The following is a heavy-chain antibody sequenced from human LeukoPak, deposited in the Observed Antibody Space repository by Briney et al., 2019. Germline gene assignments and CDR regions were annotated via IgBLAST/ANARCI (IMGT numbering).Heavy chain of an antibody. CDR1: GFTFSSYG. J-gene: IGHJ4*02. D-gene: IGHD5-24*01. Sequence: GGSLRLSCAASGFTFSSYGMHWVRQAPGKGLEWVAVIWYDGSDKYYADSVKGRFTISRDNSKNTLYLQMNSLRAEDTAVYSCAKETDYNYIYYFDYWGQGTLVTVSS. CDR3: AKETDYNYIYYFDY. V-gene: IGHV3-33*06. CDR2: IWYDGSDK.